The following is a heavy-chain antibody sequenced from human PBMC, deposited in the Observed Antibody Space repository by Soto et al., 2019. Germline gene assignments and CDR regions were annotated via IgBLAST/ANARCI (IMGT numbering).Heavy chain of an antibody. CDR1: GYSFTSYW. CDR3: ARRTYISGWYDPGGFDY. V-gene: IGHV5-51*01. D-gene: IGHD6-19*01. J-gene: IGHJ4*02. CDR2: IYPGDSDT. Sequence: GESLKISCKGSGYSFTSYWIGWVRQMPGKGLEWMGIIYPGDSDTRYSPSFQGQVTISADKSISTAYLQWSSLKASDTAMYYCARRTYISGWYDPGGFDYWGQGTLVTVSS.